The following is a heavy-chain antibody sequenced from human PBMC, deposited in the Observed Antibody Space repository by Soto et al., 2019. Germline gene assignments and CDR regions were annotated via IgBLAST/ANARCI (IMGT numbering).Heavy chain of an antibody. CDR2: IYYGGSI. CDR1: GGSISSYY. J-gene: IGHJ5*02. CDR3: ARHLYGSGERFDP. V-gene: IGHV4-59*08. D-gene: IGHD3-10*01. Sequence: SETLSLTCTVSGGSISSYYWSWIRQPPGKGLEWIGYIYYGGSINYNPSLKSRVTISVDTSKNQFSLKLSSVTAADTAVYYCARHLYGSGERFDPRGQGTLVTVSS.